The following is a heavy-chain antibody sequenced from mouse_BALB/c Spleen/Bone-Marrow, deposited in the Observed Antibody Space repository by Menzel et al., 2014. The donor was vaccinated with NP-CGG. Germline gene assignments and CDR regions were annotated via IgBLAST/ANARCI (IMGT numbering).Heavy chain of an antibody. D-gene: IGHD2-1*01. V-gene: IGHV1-80*01. CDR3: ARGDGNYPFYAMDY. CDR1: GYAFSSYW. J-gene: IGHJ4*01. CDR2: IYPGDGDT. Sequence: QVTLKESGAELVRPGSSVKISCKASGYAFSSYWMNWVKQRPGQGLEWIGQIYPGDGDTNYNGKFKGKATLTADKSSSTAYMQLSSLTSEDSAVYFCARGDGNYPFYAMDYWGQGTSVTVSS.